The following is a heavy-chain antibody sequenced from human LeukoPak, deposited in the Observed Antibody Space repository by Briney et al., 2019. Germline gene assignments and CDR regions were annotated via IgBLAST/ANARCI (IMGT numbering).Heavy chain of an antibody. CDR1: GGSISSSSYY. CDR2: VYYSGST. D-gene: IGHD1-14*01. Sequence: PSETLSLTCTVSGGSISSSSYYWGWIRQPPGKGLEWIGSVYYSGSTYYNPSLKSRVTISVDTSKNQFSLKLSSETAADTAVYYCARALPRTEGADYWGQGTLVTVSS. CDR3: ARALPRTEGADY. J-gene: IGHJ4*02. V-gene: IGHV4-39*07.